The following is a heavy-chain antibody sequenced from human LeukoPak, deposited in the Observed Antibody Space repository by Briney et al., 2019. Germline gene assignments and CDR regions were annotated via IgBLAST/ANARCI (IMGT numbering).Heavy chain of an antibody. Sequence: GGSLRLSCAASGFTFSRHEMNWVRQAPGKGLEWVSYVSSSGSIINYADSVKGRFTIFRDNAKNSLYLQMNSLRAEDTAVYYCARGLRRDGYKAFDYWGQGTLVTVSS. D-gene: IGHD5-24*01. CDR1: GFTFSRHE. CDR2: VSSSGSII. J-gene: IGHJ4*02. V-gene: IGHV3-48*03. CDR3: ARGLRRDGYKAFDY.